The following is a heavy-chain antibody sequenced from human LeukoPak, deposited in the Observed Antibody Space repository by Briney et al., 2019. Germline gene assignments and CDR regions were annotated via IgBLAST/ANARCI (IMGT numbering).Heavy chain of an antibody. V-gene: IGHV3-21*01. J-gene: IGHJ5*02. CDR3: ARRIAAAGADRVNWFDP. Sequence: GGSLRLSCAASGFTFSSYSMNWVRQAPGKGLEWVASISSSSSYIYYADSVKGRFTISRDNAKNSLYLQMNSLRAEDTAVYYCARRIAAAGADRVNWFDPWGQGTLFTVSS. CDR1: GFTFSSYS. CDR2: ISSSSSYI. D-gene: IGHD6-13*01.